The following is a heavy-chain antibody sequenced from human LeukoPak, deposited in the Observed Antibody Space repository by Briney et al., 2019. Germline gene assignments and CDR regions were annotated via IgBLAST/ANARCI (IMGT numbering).Heavy chain of an antibody. D-gene: IGHD2-2*01. J-gene: IGHJ5*02. CDR1: GFTFSSYA. CDR3: AGEGSSHP. CDR2: ISYDGSNK. V-gene: IGHV3-30-3*01. Sequence: PGGSLRLSCAASGFTFSSYAMHWVRQAPGKGLEWVAVISYDGSNKYYADSVKGRFTISRDNSKNTLYLQMNSLRAEDTAVYYCAGEGSSHPWGQGTLVTVSS.